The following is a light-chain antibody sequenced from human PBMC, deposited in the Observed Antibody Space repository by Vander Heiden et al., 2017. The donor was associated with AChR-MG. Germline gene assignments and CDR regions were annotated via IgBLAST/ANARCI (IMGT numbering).Light chain of an antibody. Sequence: QSALTQPASVSGSPGQSITLSCTGTSSDVGGYNYVSWYQQHPGKAPKRMIDDGSKRPSGVSRRFSGAKSGNTASLTISGLQAEDEADYYCSSYTSSSTLRVFGTGTKVTVL. CDR3: SSYTSSSTLRV. V-gene: IGLV2-14*01. J-gene: IGLJ1*01. CDR1: SSDVGGYNY. CDR2: DGS.